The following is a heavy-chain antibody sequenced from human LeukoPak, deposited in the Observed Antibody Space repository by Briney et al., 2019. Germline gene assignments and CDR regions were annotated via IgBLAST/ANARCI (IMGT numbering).Heavy chain of an antibody. V-gene: IGHV1-18*01. CDR3: ARDFHVGSSVSMSTAMSIAVAVDY. CDR1: GYTFTSYG. J-gene: IGHJ4*02. CDR2: ISAYNGNT. D-gene: IGHD6-19*01. Sequence: GASVKVSCKASGYTFTSYGISWVRQAPGQRREWMGWISAYNGNTNYAQKLQGRVTMTTDTSTSTAYMELRSLRSDDTAVYYCARDFHVGSSVSMSTAMSIAVAVDYWGQGTLVTVSS.